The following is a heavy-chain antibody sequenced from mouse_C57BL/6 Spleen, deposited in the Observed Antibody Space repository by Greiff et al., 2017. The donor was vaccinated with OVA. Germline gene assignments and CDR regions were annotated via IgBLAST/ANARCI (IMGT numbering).Heavy chain of an antibody. Sequence: EVQGVESGGGLVQPGGSLSLSCAASGFTFTDYYMSWVRQPPGKALEWLGFIRNKANGYTTEYSASVKGRFTISRDNSQSILYLQMNALIAEDSATYYCARYYYSNPDYWGQGTTLTVSS. V-gene: IGHV7-3*01. CDR2: IRNKANGYTT. J-gene: IGHJ2*01. CDR1: GFTFTDYY. CDR3: ARYYYSNPDY. D-gene: IGHD2-5*01.